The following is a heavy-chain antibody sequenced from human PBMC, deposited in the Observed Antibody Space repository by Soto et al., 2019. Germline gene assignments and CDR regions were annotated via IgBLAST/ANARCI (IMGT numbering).Heavy chain of an antibody. D-gene: IGHD3-22*01. Sequence: QVRLQESGPGLVKPSETLSLTCSVSGGSIGSYYWNWIRQPPGKGLEWIGYLYNRGSTNYNPSLNGRVTISVDTSKNEFSLKLRSVTAADTAVYYCARLDDTNGFYARLDYWGRGALVTVST. J-gene: IGHJ4*02. CDR3: ARLDDTNGFYARLDY. CDR2: LYNRGST. V-gene: IGHV4-59*01. CDR1: GGSIGSYY.